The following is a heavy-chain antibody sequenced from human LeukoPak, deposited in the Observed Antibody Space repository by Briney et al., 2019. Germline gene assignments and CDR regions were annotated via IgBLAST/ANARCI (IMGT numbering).Heavy chain of an antibody. D-gene: IGHD6-6*01. CDR1: GFTFSSYW. CDR3: ARYPSLYYYYGMDV. Sequence: PXGSLRLSCAASGFTFSSYWMSWVRQAPGKGLEWVANIKQDGSEKYYVDSVKGRFTISRDNAKNSLYLQMNSLRAEDTAVYYCARYPSLYYYYGMDVWGQGTTVTVSS. V-gene: IGHV3-7*01. CDR2: IKQDGSEK. J-gene: IGHJ6*02.